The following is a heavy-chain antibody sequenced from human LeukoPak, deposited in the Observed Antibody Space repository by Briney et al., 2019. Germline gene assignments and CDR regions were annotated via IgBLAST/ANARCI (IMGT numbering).Heavy chain of an antibody. J-gene: IGHJ3*02. CDR1: GFTFSSYG. Sequence: GSLRLSCAASGFTFSSYGMHWVRQAPGKGLEWVAFIRYDGSNEYYGDSVKGRFNISRDNYKETLYLQMNSLRAEDTAVYYCAKDGEAYSGYDSTAPIWGQGTMVTVSS. D-gene: IGHD5-12*01. V-gene: IGHV3-30*02. CDR3: AKDGEAYSGYDSTAPI. CDR2: IRYDGSNE.